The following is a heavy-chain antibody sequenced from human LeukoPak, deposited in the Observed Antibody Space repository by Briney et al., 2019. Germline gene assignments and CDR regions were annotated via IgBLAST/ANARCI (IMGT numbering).Heavy chain of an antibody. V-gene: IGHV3-48*01. CDR2: ISSSTI. CDR1: GFTFSSYS. J-gene: IGHJ3*02. Sequence: GGSLRLSCAASGFTFSSYSMNWVRQATGKGLEWVSYISSSTIYYADSVKGRFTISRDNAKNSLYLQMTSLRAEDTAVYYCARALYSYGEITAFDIWGQGTMVTVSS. D-gene: IGHD5-18*01. CDR3: ARALYSYGEITAFDI.